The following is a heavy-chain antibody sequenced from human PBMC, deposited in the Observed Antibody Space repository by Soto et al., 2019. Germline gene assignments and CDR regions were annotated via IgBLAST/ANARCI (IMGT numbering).Heavy chain of an antibody. CDR1: GYTFTSYA. Sequence: ASVKVSCKASGYTFTSYAIHWVRQAPGQRLEWMGWINAGTGNTKYSQKFQGRVTFTRDTSASTVFMELSSLRSEDTAVYYCTRGCSGGTCYVFEYWGQGTLVTVSS. CDR2: INAGTGNT. V-gene: IGHV1-3*01. CDR3: TRGCSGGTCYVFEY. J-gene: IGHJ4*02. D-gene: IGHD2-15*01.